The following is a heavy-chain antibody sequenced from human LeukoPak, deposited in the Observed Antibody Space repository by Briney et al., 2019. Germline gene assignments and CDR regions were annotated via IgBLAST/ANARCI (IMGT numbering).Heavy chain of an antibody. V-gene: IGHV1-69*04. CDR2: IIPIFGIA. CDR1: GGTFSSYA. Sequence: SVKVSCKASGGTFSSYAISWVRQAPGQGLEWMGRIIPIFGIANYAQKFQGRVTITADKSTSTAYMELSSLRSEDTAVYYCARGVGATVNLFDYWGQGTLVTVSS. J-gene: IGHJ4*02. CDR3: ARGVGATVNLFDY. D-gene: IGHD4-17*01.